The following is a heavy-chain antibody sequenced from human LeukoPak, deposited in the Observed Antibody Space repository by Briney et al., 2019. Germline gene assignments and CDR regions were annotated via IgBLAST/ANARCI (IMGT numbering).Heavy chain of an antibody. CDR3: ARIMGCQSTPQNTATYYAEEDY. V-gene: IGHV2-70*17. Sequence: ESGPALLKPPETLTLTRSISGFSLRTTGMWGNCIRRPPGKALEGLTRIHWAHYRLEKASLKTRITISEGTSKNQVVLTMTNVDPVDTATYFRARIMGCQSTPQNTATYYAEEDYWGQGTLVTVSS. D-gene: IGHD1-26*01. CDR1: GFSLRTTGMW. CDR2: IHWAHYR. J-gene: IGHJ4*02.